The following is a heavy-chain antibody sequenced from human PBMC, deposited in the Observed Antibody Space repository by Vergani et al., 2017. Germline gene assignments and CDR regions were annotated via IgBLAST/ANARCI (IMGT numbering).Heavy chain of an antibody. CDR3: TRSLSRHFDS. Sequence: EVQLVQSGAEVRKPGDSLKISCQTSGYNFADYWIAWVRQMPGKGLEWMGVIYPSDSDAKYSPSVQGQVSISVDKSISTTYLQWRSLKASDTAIYYCTRSLSRHFDSWGQGTLVTVSS. CDR1: GYNFADYW. J-gene: IGHJ4*02. V-gene: IGHV5-51*03. CDR2: IYPSDSDA.